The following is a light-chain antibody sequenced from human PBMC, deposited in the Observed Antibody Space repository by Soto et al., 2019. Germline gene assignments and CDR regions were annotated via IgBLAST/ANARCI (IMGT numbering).Light chain of an antibody. CDR2: DAS. CDR1: QSVSSS. Sequence: EIVFTQSPATLSFSPGERATLSCRASQSVSSSLAWYQQKPGQAPRLLIYDASNRATGIPARFSGSGSGTDFTLTISSLEPEDFAVYYCQQRSNWPGTFGQGTKVDIK. J-gene: IGKJ1*01. V-gene: IGKV3-11*01. CDR3: QQRSNWPGT.